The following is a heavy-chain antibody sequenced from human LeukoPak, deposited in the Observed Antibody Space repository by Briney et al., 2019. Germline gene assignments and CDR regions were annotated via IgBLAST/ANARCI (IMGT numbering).Heavy chain of an antibody. CDR3: ARASRRIYCSSTSCYYFDY. D-gene: IGHD2-2*01. CDR1: GYTFTSYD. Sequence: GASVKVSCKASGYTFTSYDINWVRQATGQGLEWMGWMNPNSGNTGYAQKFQGRVTITRYTSISTAYMELSSLRSEDTAVYYCARASRRIYCSSTSCYYFDYWGQGTLVTVSS. CDR2: MNPNSGNT. J-gene: IGHJ4*02. V-gene: IGHV1-8*03.